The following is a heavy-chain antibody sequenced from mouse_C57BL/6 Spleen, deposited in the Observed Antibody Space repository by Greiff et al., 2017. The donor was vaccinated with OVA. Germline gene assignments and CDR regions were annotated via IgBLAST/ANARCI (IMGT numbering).Heavy chain of an antibody. J-gene: IGHJ3*01. CDR2: IYPGDGDT. Sequence: QVQLQQSGPELVKPGASVKISCKASGYAFSSSWMNWVKQRPGQGLEWIGRIYPGDGDTNYNGKFKGKATLTADKSSSTAYMQLSSLTSEDSAVYFCARDYGGSSWFAYWGQGTLVTVSA. D-gene: IGHD1-1*01. CDR3: ARDYGGSSWFAY. V-gene: IGHV1-82*01. CDR1: GYAFSSSW.